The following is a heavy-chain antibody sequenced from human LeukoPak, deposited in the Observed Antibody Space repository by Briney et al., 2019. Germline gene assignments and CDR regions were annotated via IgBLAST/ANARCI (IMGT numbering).Heavy chain of an antibody. D-gene: IGHD3-22*01. V-gene: IGHV3-30*03. CDR1: GFTFSDYY. J-gene: IGHJ4*02. CDR2: ISYDGSNK. Sequence: GGSLRLSCAASGFTFSDYYMSWVRQAPGKGLEWVAVISYDGSNKYYADSVKGRFTISRDNSKNTLYLQMNSLRAEDTAVYYCARVRVVVETTSVFDYWGQGTLVTVSS. CDR3: ARVRVVVETTSVFDY.